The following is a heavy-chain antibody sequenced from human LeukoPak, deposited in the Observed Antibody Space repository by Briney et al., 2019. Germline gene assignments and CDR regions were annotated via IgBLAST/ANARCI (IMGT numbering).Heavy chain of an antibody. CDR1: GGSISSYY. J-gene: IGHJ4*02. CDR2: IYYSGST. D-gene: IGHD4-23*01. Sequence: PSETLSLTCTVSGGSISSYYWSWIRQPPGKGLEWIGYIYYSGSTNYNPSLKSRVTISVDTSKNQFSLKLSSVTAADTAVYYCAPPGGNADYGGNSGFDYWGQGTLVTVSS. CDR3: APPGGNADYGGNSGFDY. V-gene: IGHV4-59*01.